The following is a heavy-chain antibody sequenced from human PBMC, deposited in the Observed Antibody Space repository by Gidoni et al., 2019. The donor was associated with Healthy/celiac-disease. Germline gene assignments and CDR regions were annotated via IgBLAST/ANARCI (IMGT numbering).Heavy chain of an antibody. CDR2: IIPIFGTA. Sequence: QVQLVQSGAEVTKPGSSVKVSCKASGGPFSSYAISWVRQAPGPGLEWMGGIIPIFGTANYAQKFQGRVTITADESTSTAYMELSSLRSEDTAVYYCAREAGDFDYFDYWGQGTLVTVSS. CDR3: AREAGDFDYFDY. J-gene: IGHJ4*02. CDR1: GGPFSSYA. V-gene: IGHV1-69*01. D-gene: IGHD7-27*01.